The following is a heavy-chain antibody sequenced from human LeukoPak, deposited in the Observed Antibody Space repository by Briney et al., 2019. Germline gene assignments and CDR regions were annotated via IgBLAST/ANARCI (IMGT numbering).Heavy chain of an antibody. CDR3: TRENYVPDS. V-gene: IGHV3-7*03. D-gene: IGHD3-10*02. CDR2: ISDGGRAT. J-gene: IGHJ5*02. CDR1: GYRFSPYW. Sequence: GGSLRLSCAAAGYRFSPYWMSWVRQTPGKGLEWVASISDGGRATYHGDSVRGRFTISRDDARNSLFLQMNGLRADDTAVYYCTRENYVPDSWGQGTLVTVSS.